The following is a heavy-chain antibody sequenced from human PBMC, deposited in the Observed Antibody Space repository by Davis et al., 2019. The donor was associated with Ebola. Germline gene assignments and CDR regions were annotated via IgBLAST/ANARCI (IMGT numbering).Heavy chain of an antibody. J-gene: IGHJ4*02. Sequence: SVKVSCKASGYTFRNSAISWVRQAPGQGLVWMAEIIPIFGTANYAQKFQGRVTITADESTSTAYMELSSLRSEDTAVYYCASQPLGGSYFDYWGQGTLVTVSS. V-gene: IGHV1-69*13. D-gene: IGHD1-26*01. CDR3: ASQPLGGSYFDY. CDR1: GYTFRNSA. CDR2: IIPIFGTA.